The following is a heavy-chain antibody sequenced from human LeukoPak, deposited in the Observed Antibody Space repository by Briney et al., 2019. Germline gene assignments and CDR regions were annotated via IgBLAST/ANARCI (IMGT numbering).Heavy chain of an antibody. D-gene: IGHD3/OR15-3a*01. CDR3: ARTAQYGLSYFDY. V-gene: IGHV4-38-2*01. CDR1: GYSISSGYY. J-gene: IGHJ4*02. Sequence: PSETLSLTCAVSGYSISSGYYWGWIRQPPGKGLEWIGGIYHSGSTHYNPSLKRRVTISVDTSKNQFSLKVSSVTAADTAVYYCARTAQYGLSYFDYWGQGTLVTVSS. CDR2: IYHSGST.